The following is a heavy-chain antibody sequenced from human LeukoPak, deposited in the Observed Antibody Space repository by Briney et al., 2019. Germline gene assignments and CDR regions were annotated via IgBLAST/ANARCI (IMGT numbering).Heavy chain of an antibody. J-gene: IGHJ6*02. CDR3: ARVRGSSWHDYYYYYGMDV. D-gene: IGHD6-13*01. V-gene: IGHV4-59*01. CDR2: VYYSGST. Sequence: SETLSLTCTVSGASISSYYWSWIRQPPGKGLEWIGYVYYSGSTNYNPSLKSRVSISVDTSKNQFSLKLSSVTAADTAVYYCARVRGSSWHDYYYYYGMDVWGQGTTVTVSS. CDR1: GASISSYY.